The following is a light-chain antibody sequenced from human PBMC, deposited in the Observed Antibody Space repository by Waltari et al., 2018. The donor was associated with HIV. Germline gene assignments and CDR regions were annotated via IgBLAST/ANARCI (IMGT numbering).Light chain of an antibody. CDR1: SGSVSTSYY. Sequence: QTVVTQEPSFSVSPGGTVTLTCGLSSGSVSTSYYPSWYQQTPGQAPRTLIYSTNTRSSGVPERFSGSILGNKAARTITGAQADDESDYYCVLFMGNGIWVFGGGTKLTVL. CDR2: STN. J-gene: IGLJ3*02. V-gene: IGLV8-61*01. CDR3: VLFMGNGIWV.